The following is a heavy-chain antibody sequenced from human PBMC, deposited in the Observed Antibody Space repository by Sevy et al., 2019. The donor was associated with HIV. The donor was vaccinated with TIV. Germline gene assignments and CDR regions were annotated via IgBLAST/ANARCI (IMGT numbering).Heavy chain of an antibody. CDR1: GYTFNTFG. D-gene: IGHD3-10*01. Sequence: ASVKVSCKTSGYTFNTFGINWVRQAPGQGLQWLGWISAYNGNTKYVQKLQGRVSMTTETSTSTVYMELRSLRSDDTAVYYCARDSIPLVQGIIITPYYYGMDVWGQGTTVTVSS. CDR3: ARDSIPLVQGIIITPYYYGMDV. CDR2: ISAYNGNT. J-gene: IGHJ6*02. V-gene: IGHV1-18*04.